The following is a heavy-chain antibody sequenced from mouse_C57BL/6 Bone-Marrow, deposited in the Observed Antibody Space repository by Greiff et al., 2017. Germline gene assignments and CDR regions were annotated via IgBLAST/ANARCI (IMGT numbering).Heavy chain of an antibody. Sequence: EVKLQESGGDLVKPGGSLKLSCAASGFTFSSYGMSWVRQTPDKRLEWVATISSGGSYTYYPDSVKGRFTISRDNAKNTLYLQMSSLKSEDTAMYYCARRSEIWGQGTSVTVSS. CDR1: GFTFSSYG. CDR3: ARRSEI. V-gene: IGHV5-6*02. CDR2: ISSGGSYT. J-gene: IGHJ4*01.